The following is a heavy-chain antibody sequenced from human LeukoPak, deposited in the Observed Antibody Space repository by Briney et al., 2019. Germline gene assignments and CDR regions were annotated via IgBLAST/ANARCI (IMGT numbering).Heavy chain of an antibody. CDR1: RGSMSSYY. Sequence: ASETLSLTCIVSRGSMSSYYWSWIRQPPGKGLEWIGHIHYSGSTNHNPSLKSRLTISVDKSNNQFSLKLSSVSAADTAVYYCARDRGGRITIFGVVIPDAFDIWGQGTMVTVSS. V-gene: IGHV4-59*01. D-gene: IGHD3-3*01. J-gene: IGHJ3*02. CDR3: ARDRGGRITIFGVVIPDAFDI. CDR2: IHYSGST.